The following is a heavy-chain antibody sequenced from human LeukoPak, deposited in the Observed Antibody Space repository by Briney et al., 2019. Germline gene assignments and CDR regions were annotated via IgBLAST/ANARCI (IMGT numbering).Heavy chain of an antibody. CDR2: IWNDGSKK. D-gene: IGHD3-22*01. J-gene: IGHJ4*02. CDR1: GFSFRTCG. CDR3: ASGSDNSGYNFY. Sequence: PGGSLRLSCAAFGFSFRTCGMHWVRQAPGKGLEWVAVIWNDGSKKYHADSVKGRFTISRDNSKNTLYLQMNSLRAEDTAVYYCASGSDNSGYNFYWGQGTLVTVSS. V-gene: IGHV3-33*01.